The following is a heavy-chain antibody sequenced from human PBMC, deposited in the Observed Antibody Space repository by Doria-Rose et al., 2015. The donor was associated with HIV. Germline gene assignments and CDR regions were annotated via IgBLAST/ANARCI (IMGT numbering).Heavy chain of an antibody. V-gene: IGHV2-26*01. CDR2: IFSDDER. J-gene: IGHJ4*02. Sequence: QITLKECGPVLVKPTETLTLTCTVSGVSLSSPGMGVSWIRQPPGKALEWLANIFSDDERSYKTSRKSRLTISSGTSKTQVVITMTNMDPLDTAMYSCARGVVPAGIPFDFWGQGIMVTVSS. CDR1: GVSLSSPGMG. D-gene: IGHD2-2*01. CDR3: ARGVVPAGIPFDF.